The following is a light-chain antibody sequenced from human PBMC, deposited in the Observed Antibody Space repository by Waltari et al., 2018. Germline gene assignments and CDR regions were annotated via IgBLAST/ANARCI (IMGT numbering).Light chain of an antibody. CDR2: KAS. Sequence: TCRASHTIDSWLAWYQQKPGKAPNLLIYKASSLESGVPSRFSGSGSGTEFTLTISSLQPDDSATYYCQQYKSSWLTFGGGTKVEIK. J-gene: IGKJ4*01. V-gene: IGKV1-5*03. CDR1: HTIDSW. CDR3: QQYKSSWLT.